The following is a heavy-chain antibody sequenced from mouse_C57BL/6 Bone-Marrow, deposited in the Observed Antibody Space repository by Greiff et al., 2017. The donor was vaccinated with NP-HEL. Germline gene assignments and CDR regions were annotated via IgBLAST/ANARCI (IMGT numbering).Heavy chain of an antibody. CDR2: IRSKSNNYAT. J-gene: IGHJ4*01. D-gene: IGHD1-1*01. CDR3: VRISTVAPYAMDY. V-gene: IGHV10-1*01. CDR1: GFSFNTYA. Sequence: QVVESGGGLVQPKGSLKLSCAASGFSFNTYAMNWVRQAPGKGLEWVARIRSKSNNYATYYADSVKDRFTISRDDSESMLYLQMNNLKTEDTAKYYCVRISTVAPYAMDYWGQGTSVTVSS.